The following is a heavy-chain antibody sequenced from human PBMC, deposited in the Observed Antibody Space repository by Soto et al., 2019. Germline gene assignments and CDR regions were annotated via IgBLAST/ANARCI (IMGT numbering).Heavy chain of an antibody. CDR1: GASVSHGY. V-gene: IGHV4-59*02. J-gene: IGHJ5*02. D-gene: IGHD3-22*01. CDR3: ARSYYDSTGFAVDP. CDR2: MYFGGSF. Sequence: QMQLQASGPGLVKPSETLSLTCNVSGASVSHGYWSWIRQPPGKALEWIGFMYFGGSFNYNPSLPTRAALSVESSKNQFSMKLTSVTASDTAVYCCARSYYDSTGFAVDPWGQGTLVTVSS.